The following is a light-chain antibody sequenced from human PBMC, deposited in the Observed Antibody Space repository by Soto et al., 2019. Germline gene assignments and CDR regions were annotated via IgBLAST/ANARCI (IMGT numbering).Light chain of an antibody. Sequence: QSVLTQPRSVSWSPGQSVTISCTGTSSDVGVSRSVSWYQQHPGNAPKLIISDVTKRPSGVPYRFSGSNSGNTASLTISGPQAADEADYSRCSYEGRLCFGTGNKVTV. CDR1: SSDVGVSRS. CDR2: DVT. V-gene: IGLV2-11*01. CDR3: CSYEGRLC. J-gene: IGLJ1*01.